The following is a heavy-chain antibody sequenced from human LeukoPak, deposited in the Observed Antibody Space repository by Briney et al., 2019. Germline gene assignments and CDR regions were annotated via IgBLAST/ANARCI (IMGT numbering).Heavy chain of an antibody. CDR2: INHSGYT. D-gene: IGHD5-12*01. CDR3: TRAVAGHPD. V-gene: IGHV4-34*01. Sequence: SETLSLTCAVSGVHFSNYYWSWVRQSPRHGLEWIGEINHSGYTNYNPSLKSRVTMSIDTSKNQFSLRLTSVTAADAGVYYCTRAVAGHPDWGQGTLVTVSS. CDR1: GVHFSNYY. J-gene: IGHJ4*02.